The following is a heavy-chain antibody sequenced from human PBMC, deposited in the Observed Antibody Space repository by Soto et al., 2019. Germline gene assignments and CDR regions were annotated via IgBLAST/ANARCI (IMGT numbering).Heavy chain of an antibody. J-gene: IGHJ4*02. Sequence: GGSLRLSCAASGFTFSSYAMSWVRQAPGKGLEWVSAISGSGGSTYYADSVKGRFTISRDNSKNTLYLQMNSLRAEDTAVYYCAKIESNDFWSPYFDYWGQGTLVTVSS. CDR1: GFTFSSYA. CDR2: ISGSGGST. D-gene: IGHD3-3*01. V-gene: IGHV3-23*01. CDR3: AKIESNDFWSPYFDY.